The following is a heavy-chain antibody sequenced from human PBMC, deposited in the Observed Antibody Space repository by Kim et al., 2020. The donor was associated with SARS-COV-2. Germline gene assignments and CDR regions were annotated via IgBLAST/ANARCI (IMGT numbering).Heavy chain of an antibody. D-gene: IGHD3-10*01. Sequence: SETLSLTCTVSGASMTSYYWSWIRQSQEKGLEWLGYIYYLGNTTYNPALRSRVSMSIETSKNQFSLKLTSVTAADRAVYYCARHPGASFETWGQGGLVTVSS. CDR1: GASMTSYY. J-gene: IGHJ5*02. CDR3: ARHPGASFET. V-gene: IGHV4-59*08. CDR2: IYYLGNT.